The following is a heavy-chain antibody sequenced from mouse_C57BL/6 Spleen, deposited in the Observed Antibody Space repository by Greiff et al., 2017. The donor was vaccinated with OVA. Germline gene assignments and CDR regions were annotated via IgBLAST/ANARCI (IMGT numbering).Heavy chain of an antibody. Sequence: EVKLVESGGGLVKPGGSLKLSCAASGFTFSSYAMSWVRQTPEKRLEWVATISDGGSYTYYPDNVKGRFTISRDNAKNNLYLQMSHLKSEDTAMYYCARDYPGIYDDYDGNYYAMDYWGQGTSVTVSS. CDR1: GFTFSSYA. CDR3: ARDYPGIYDDYDGNYYAMDY. CDR2: ISDGGSYT. D-gene: IGHD2-4*01. V-gene: IGHV5-4*03. J-gene: IGHJ4*01.